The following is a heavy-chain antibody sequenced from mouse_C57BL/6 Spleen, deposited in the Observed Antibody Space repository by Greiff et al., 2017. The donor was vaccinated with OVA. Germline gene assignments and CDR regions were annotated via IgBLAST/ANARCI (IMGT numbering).Heavy chain of an antibody. J-gene: IGHJ4*01. D-gene: IGHD1-1*02. CDR2: IRSKSNNYAT. CDR1: GFSFNTYA. CDR3: VRHEDYDSYAMDY. V-gene: IGHV10-1*01. Sequence: EVQGVESGGGLVQPKGSLKLSCAASGFSFNTYAMNWVRQAPGKGLEWVARIRSKSNNYATYYADSVKDRFTISRDDSESMLYLQMNNLKTEDTAMYYCVRHEDYDSYAMDYWGQGTSVTVSS.